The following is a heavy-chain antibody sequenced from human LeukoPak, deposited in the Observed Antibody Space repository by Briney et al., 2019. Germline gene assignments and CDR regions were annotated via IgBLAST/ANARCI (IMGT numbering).Heavy chain of an antibody. D-gene: IGHD6-19*01. CDR3: AKDAYSGIAVFPSSYMDV. J-gene: IGHJ6*03. V-gene: IGHV3-23*01. Sequence: PGGSLRLSCAASGFTFSSYGMSWVRQAPGKGLEWVSAISGSGGSTYYADSVKGRFTISRDNSKNTLYLQMNSLRAEDTAVYYCAKDAYSGIAVFPSSYMDVWGKGTTVTVSS. CDR2: ISGSGGST. CDR1: GFTFSSYG.